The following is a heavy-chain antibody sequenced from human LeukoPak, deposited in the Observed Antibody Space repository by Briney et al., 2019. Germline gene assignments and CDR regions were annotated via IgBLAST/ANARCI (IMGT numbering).Heavy chain of an antibody. V-gene: IGHV3-43D*03. CDR2: ISWDGGST. Sequence: PGGSLRLSCAASGFTFDDYAMHWVRQAPGKGLEWVSLISWDGGSTYYADSVKGRFTISRDNSKNSLYLQMNSLRAEGTALYYCAKGRITIFGVVESYYMDVWGKGTTVTVSS. D-gene: IGHD3-3*01. CDR3: AKGRITIFGVVESYYMDV. CDR1: GFTFDDYA. J-gene: IGHJ6*03.